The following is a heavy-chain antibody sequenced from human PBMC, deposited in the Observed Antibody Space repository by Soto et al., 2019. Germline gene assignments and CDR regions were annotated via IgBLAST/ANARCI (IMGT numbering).Heavy chain of an antibody. CDR1: GFSFNYDW. CDR3: TTLGTYFGSGSYYPLDY. D-gene: IGHD3-10*01. CDR2: IKSRFDGETT. Sequence: GGSLRLSYAASGFSFNYDWMSWVRQAPGKGLEWVGRIKSRFDGETTDYAAPVKGRFSISRDDSKNTLFLQMNSLKTEDTAVYFCTTLGTYFGSGSYYPLDYWGQGALVTVSS. J-gene: IGHJ4*02. V-gene: IGHV3-15*01.